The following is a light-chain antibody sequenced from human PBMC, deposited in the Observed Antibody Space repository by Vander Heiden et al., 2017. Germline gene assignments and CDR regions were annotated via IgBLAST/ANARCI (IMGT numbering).Light chain of an antibody. V-gene: IGKV3-20*01. CDR1: QSVSSSY. CDR2: GAS. CDR3: QQYGSSPLFT. J-gene: IGKJ3*01. Sequence: EIVLTQSPGTLSLSPGERATLSCRASQSVSSSYLAWYQQKPGQAPRILIYGASSRATGIPDRFSGSGSGTDFTLTISRLEPEDFAVYYCQQYGSSPLFTFGSGTKVDIK.